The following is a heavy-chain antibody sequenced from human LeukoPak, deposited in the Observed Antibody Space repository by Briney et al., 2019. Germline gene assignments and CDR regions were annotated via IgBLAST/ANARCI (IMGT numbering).Heavy chain of an antibody. Sequence: GGSLRLSCAASGFTFSSYGMHWVRQAPGKGLEWVAVISYDGSNKYYADSVKGRFTISRDNSKNTLYLQMNSLRVEDTAVYYCAKEGRSLQTYWRQGTLVTVSS. V-gene: IGHV3-30*18. J-gene: IGHJ4*02. D-gene: IGHD4-11*01. CDR3: AKEGRSLQTY. CDR1: GFTFSSYG. CDR2: ISYDGSNK.